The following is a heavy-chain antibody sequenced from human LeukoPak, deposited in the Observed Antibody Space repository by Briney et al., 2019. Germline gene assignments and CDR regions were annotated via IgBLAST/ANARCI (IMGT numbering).Heavy chain of an antibody. Sequence: SETLSLTCTVSGGSISSSSYYWGWIRQPPGKGLEWIGSIYYSGSTNYNPSLKSRVTISVDTSKNQFSLKLSSVTAADTAVYYCARHLSSSWSAFDYWGQGTLVTVSS. V-gene: IGHV4-39*01. J-gene: IGHJ4*02. CDR2: IYYSGST. CDR1: GGSISSSSYY. D-gene: IGHD6-13*01. CDR3: ARHLSSSWSAFDY.